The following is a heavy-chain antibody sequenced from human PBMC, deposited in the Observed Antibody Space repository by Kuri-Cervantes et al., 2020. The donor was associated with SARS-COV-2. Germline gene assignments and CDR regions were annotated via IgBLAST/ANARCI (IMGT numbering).Heavy chain of an antibody. Sequence: LSLTCAASGFTFSSYSMNWVRQAPGKGLEWVSYISSSSSTIYYADSAKGRFTISRDNAKNSLYLQMNSLRAEDTAVYYCARDGYNYGYWGQGTLVTVSS. J-gene: IGHJ4*02. CDR3: ARDGYNYGY. CDR1: GFTFSSYS. V-gene: IGHV3-48*01. D-gene: IGHD5-24*01. CDR2: ISSSSSTI.